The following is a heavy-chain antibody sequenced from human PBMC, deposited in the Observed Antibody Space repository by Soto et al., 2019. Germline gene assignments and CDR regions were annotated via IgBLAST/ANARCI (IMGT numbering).Heavy chain of an antibody. D-gene: IGHD3-16*01. CDR1: GGSVSSGSYY. CDR2: IYYSGST. V-gene: IGHV4-61*01. CDR3: ASTPSLGKVFDY. J-gene: IGHJ4*02. Sequence: SETLSLTCTVSGGSVSSGSYYWSWIRQPPGKGLEWIGYIYYSGSTNYNPTLKSRVTISVDTSKNQFSLKLSSVTAADTAVYYCASTPSLGKVFDYWGQGTLVTVSS.